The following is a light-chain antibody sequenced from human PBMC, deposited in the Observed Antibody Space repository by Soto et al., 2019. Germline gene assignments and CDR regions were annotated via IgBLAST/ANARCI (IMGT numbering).Light chain of an antibody. V-gene: IGKV1D-16*01. CDR3: QQYNIYPLT. J-gene: IGKJ4*01. Sequence: DVQMTQSPSSLSASVGDRVTITCRASQDINSWLAWYQQKPGNAPKSLIYAASSLQTGVPSRFSGSASGTHFTLTISNLQPEDSATCYCQQYNIYPLTFGGGTKVEIK. CDR1: QDINSW. CDR2: AAS.